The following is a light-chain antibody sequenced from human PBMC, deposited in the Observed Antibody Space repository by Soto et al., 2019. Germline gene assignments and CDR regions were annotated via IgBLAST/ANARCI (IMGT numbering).Light chain of an antibody. Sequence: DIQMTQSPSTLSASVGDRVTITCRASQSISSWLAWYQQKPGKAPKLLIYKESSLDSGVPSRFSGSGSGTEFTLTISSLQPDDFATYYCQQYNSWWTFGQGTKVEIK. CDR2: KES. CDR3: QQYNSWWT. CDR1: QSISSW. J-gene: IGKJ1*01. V-gene: IGKV1-5*03.